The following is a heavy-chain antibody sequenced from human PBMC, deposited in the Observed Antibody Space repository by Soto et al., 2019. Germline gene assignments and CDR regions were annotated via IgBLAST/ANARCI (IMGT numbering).Heavy chain of an antibody. CDR1: GFIFSDYG. V-gene: IGHV3-30*18. CDR3: AKDGRTAAFDY. CDR2: MSYDGSKE. Sequence: QVQLVESGGGVVQPGRSLRLSCAASGFIFSDYGMHWVRQAPGKGLECVTLMSYDGSKEYYADSVKGRFTISRDNSKNTLYLQMNSLSAEDSAVYYCAKDGRTAAFDYWGQGTLVIVSS. J-gene: IGHJ4*02. D-gene: IGHD6-13*01.